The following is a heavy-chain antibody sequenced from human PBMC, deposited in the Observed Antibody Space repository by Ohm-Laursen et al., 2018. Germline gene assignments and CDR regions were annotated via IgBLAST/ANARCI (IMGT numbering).Heavy chain of an antibody. V-gene: IGHV4-34*01. CDR1: GGSISGYY. J-gene: IGHJ5*02. D-gene: IGHD3-3*01. Sequence: ETLSLTCTVSGGSISGYYWSWTRQPPGKGLEWIGEINHSGSTNYNPSLKSRVTISVDTSKNQFSLKLSSVTAADTAVYYCAGLNYDFWSIDPWGQGTLVTVSS. CDR3: AGLNYDFWSIDP. CDR2: INHSGST.